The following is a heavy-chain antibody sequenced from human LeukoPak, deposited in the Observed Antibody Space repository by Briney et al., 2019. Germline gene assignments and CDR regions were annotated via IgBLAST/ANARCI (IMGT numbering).Heavy chain of an antibody. V-gene: IGHV4-59*01. D-gene: IGHD5-24*01. J-gene: IGHJ4*02. Sequence: SETLSLTCTVSGGSISSYYWSWIRQPPGKGLEWIGYTYYSGNTNYNPFLKSRVTISVDTSKNQFSLKLSSVTAADTAVYYCARVYGYNLYYFDYWGQGTLVTVSS. CDR1: GGSISSYY. CDR3: ARVYGYNLYYFDY. CDR2: TYYSGNT.